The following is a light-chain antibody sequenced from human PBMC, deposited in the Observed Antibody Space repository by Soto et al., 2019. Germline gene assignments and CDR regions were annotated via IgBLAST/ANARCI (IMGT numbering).Light chain of an antibody. V-gene: IGKV3-20*01. CDR2: GAS. Sequence: DIVLTQSPGTLSLSPGERATLSCRASQIISSTYLGWYQQKPGQAPRLLIYGASSRATGIPDRFSGSGSGTDFTLTISRLETEDFAVYYCQHYGTSLYTFGQGTKLDIK. CDR1: QIISSTY. CDR3: QHYGTSLYT. J-gene: IGKJ2*01.